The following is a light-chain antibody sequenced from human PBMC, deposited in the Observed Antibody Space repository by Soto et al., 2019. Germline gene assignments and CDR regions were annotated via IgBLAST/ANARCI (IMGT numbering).Light chain of an antibody. Sequence: EIVLTQSACTLSLSPGERATLSCRASQSVSNNYLAWYQQKPGQAPRLLIYGASNRATGIPDRFSGSGSGTDFTLTISRLEPEDFAVYYCQQYGGSFRVFGPRTKVDIK. CDR3: QQYGGSFRV. J-gene: IGKJ3*01. V-gene: IGKV3-20*01. CDR1: QSVSNNY. CDR2: GAS.